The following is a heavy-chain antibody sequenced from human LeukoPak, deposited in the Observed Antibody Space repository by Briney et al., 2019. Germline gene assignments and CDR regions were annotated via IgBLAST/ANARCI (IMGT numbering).Heavy chain of an antibody. CDR2: FDPEDGET. D-gene: IGHD6-19*01. CDR3: ATPSRLVLYYFDY. V-gene: IGHV1-24*01. Sequence: ASVKVPCKVSGYTLTELSMHWVRQAPGKGLEWMGGFDPEDGETIYAQKFQGRVTMTEDTSTDTAYMGLSSLRSEDTAVYYCATPSRLVLYYFDYWGQGTLVTVSS. J-gene: IGHJ4*02. CDR1: GYTLTELS.